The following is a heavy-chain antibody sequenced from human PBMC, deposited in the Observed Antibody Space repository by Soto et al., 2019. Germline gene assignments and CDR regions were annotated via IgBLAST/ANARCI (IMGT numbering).Heavy chain of an antibody. CDR1: GFTFSGSA. CDR2: IRSKVNNYAT. D-gene: IGHD4-4*01. Sequence: EVQLVESGGGLVQPGGSLKLSCAASGFTFSGSAMHWVRQASGRGLEWVGHIRSKVNNYATAYAASVKGRFTISRDDSKNTTYLQMNSLKTEDTAIYYCTRHSRPTGTGFTDCWAQGTLVTVSS. V-gene: IGHV3-73*02. J-gene: IGHJ4*02. CDR3: TRHSRPTGTGFTDC.